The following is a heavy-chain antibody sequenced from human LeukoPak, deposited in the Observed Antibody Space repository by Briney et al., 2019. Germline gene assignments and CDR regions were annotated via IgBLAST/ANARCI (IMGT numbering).Heavy chain of an antibody. D-gene: IGHD4-23*01. V-gene: IGHV3-11*05. CDR3: ARVGKNGGDSVHWYFDL. Sequence: GGSLRLSCAASGFTFSDFFMTWIRQAPGKGLEWVSYIGSSTAYTNYADSVKGRFTISRDNAKNSLYLQMSSLRAEDTAVYYCARVGKNGGDSVHWYFDLWGRGTMVTVSS. CDR1: GFTFSDFF. CDR2: IGSSTAYT. J-gene: IGHJ2*01.